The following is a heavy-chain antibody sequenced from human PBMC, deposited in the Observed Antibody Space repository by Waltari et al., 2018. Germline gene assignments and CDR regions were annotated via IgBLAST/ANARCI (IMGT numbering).Heavy chain of an antibody. CDR3: ARGVRGAYGSGSYYNGAFDY. J-gene: IGHJ4*02. V-gene: IGHV4-4*07. Sequence: QVQLQESGPGLVKPSETLSLTCTVSGGSISSYYWSWIRQPAGQGLEWIGRIYTSGSTNYNPSLKRRVTMSVDTSKNQFSLKLSSVTAADTAVYYCARGVRGAYGSGSYYNGAFDYWGQGTLVTVSS. CDR1: GGSISSYY. D-gene: IGHD3-10*01. CDR2: IYTSGST.